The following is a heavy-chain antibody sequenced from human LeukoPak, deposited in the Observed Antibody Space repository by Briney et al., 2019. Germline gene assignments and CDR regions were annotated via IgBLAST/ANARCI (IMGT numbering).Heavy chain of an antibody. J-gene: IGHJ3*02. D-gene: IGHD1-26*01. CDR1: GFTVSSNY. Sequence: GGSLRLSCAASGFTVSSNYMSWVRQAPGKGLEWVSVIYSGGSTYHADSVKGRFTISRDNSKNTLYLQMDSLRAEDTAVYYCARDKWEPRYAFDIWGQGTMVTVSS. CDR3: ARDKWEPRYAFDI. CDR2: IYSGGST. V-gene: IGHV3-66*01.